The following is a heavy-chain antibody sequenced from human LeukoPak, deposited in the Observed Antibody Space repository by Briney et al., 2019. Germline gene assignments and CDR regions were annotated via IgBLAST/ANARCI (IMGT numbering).Heavy chain of an antibody. CDR1: GGSFSGYY. CDR2: INPSGST. J-gene: IGHJ6*02. D-gene: IGHD3-3*01. V-gene: IGHV4-34*01. CDR3: ARGRSQSYYDFWSGFPPYYYGMDV. Sequence: SETLSLTCAVYGGSFSGYYWSWIRQPPGKGLEWIGEINPSGSTNYNPSLKSRVTISVDTSKNQFSLKLSSVTAADTAVYYCARGRSQSYYDFWSGFPPYYYGMDVWGQGTTVTVSS.